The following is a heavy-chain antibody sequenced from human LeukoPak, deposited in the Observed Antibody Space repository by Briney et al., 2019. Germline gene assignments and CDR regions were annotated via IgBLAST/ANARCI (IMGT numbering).Heavy chain of an antibody. J-gene: IGHJ4*02. CDR3: ARHLSDITSSPNY. CDR1: GYSFSSYW. V-gene: IGHV5-51*01. Sequence: GESLKISCKGSGYSFSSYWIAWVRQMPGKGLEWMGVIYPRDSRTTYSPSFQGQVTISADKSISTAYLQWPSLKASDTAMYYCARHLSDITSSPNYWGPGTLVTVSS. CDR2: IYPRDSRT. D-gene: IGHD2-2*01.